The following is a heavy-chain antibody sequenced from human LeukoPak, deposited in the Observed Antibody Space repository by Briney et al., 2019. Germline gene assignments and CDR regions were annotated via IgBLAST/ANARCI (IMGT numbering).Heavy chain of an antibody. Sequence: GGSLRLSCAASGFTFSSYGMHWVRQAPGKGLEWVAVIWYDGSNKYYADSVKGRFTISRDNSKNTLYLQMNSLRAEDTAVYYCARGSVAGNHAFDIWGQGTMVTVS. CDR1: GFTFSSYG. D-gene: IGHD6-19*01. CDR3: ARGSVAGNHAFDI. J-gene: IGHJ3*02. CDR2: IWYDGSNK. V-gene: IGHV3-33*01.